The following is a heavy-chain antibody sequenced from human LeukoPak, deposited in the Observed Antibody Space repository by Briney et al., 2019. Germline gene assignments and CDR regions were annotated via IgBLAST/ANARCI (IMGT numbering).Heavy chain of an antibody. J-gene: IGHJ6*02. Sequence: GGSLRLSCAASGFILSNHWMTWVRQAPGKGPEWVANMNKDGSQKYYVDSVKGRFTISRDIAKNSLYLQMNNLRVEDTALYYCARNNDMDVWGQGTTVIVSS. D-gene: IGHD1/OR15-1a*01. CDR3: ARNNDMDV. V-gene: IGHV3-7*03. CDR1: GFILSNHW. CDR2: MNKDGSQK.